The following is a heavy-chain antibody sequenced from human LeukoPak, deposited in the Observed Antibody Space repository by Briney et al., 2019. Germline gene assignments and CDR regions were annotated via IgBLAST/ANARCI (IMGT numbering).Heavy chain of an antibody. CDR3: AAAVAGTSLFDY. Sequence: ASVKVSCKASGFTFTSSAMQWVRQARGQRLEWIGWIVVGSGNTNYAQKFQERVTITRDMSTSTAYMELSSLRSEDTAVYYCAAAVAGTSLFDYWGQGTLVTASS. CDR2: IVVGSGNT. CDR1: GFTFTSSA. D-gene: IGHD6-19*01. V-gene: IGHV1-58*02. J-gene: IGHJ4*02.